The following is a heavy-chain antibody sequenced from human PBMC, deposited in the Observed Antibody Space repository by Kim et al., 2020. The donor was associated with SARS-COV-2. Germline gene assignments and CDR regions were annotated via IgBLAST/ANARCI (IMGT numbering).Heavy chain of an antibody. D-gene: IGHD4-17*01. Sequence: SETLSLTCTVSGCSISSYYWSWIRQPPGKGLEWIGYIYYSGSTNYNPSLKSRVTISVDTSKNQFSLKLSSVTAADTAVYYCARHLPVDYGGNSFDSWGQGTLVTVSS. V-gene: IGHV4-59*08. CDR1: GCSISSYY. CDR2: IYYSGST. CDR3: ARHLPVDYGGNSFDS. J-gene: IGHJ4*02.